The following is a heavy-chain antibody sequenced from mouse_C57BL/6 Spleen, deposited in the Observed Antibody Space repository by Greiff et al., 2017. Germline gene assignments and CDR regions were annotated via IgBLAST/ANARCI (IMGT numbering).Heavy chain of an antibody. Sequence: VQLQQPGAELVMPGASVKLSCKASGYTFTSYWMHWVKQRPGQGLEWIGEIDPSDSYTNYNQKFKGKSTLPVDKSSSTAYMQLSSLTSEDTAVXYCARGGTAVVAHWYCDVWGTGTTVTVSA. V-gene: IGHV1-69*01. J-gene: IGHJ1*03. CDR2: IDPSDSYT. CDR3: ARGGTAVVAHWYCDV. CDR1: GYTFTSYW. D-gene: IGHD1-1*01.